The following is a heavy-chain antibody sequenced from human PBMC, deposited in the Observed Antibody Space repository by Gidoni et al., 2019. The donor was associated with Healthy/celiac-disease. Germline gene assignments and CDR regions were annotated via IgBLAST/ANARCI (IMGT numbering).Heavy chain of an antibody. J-gene: IGHJ4*02. CDR2: IYHSGST. CDR1: GYSLSSGYY. D-gene: IGHD2-15*01. CDR3: ARVVVTSTYYIDY. Sequence: QVQVQESGPGLVTPSETLSLTCTVPGYSLSSGYYWRWIRQPQGKGLEWIGSIYHSGSTYYNPSLKSRVTISVDTSKNQFSLKLSSVTAADTAVYYCARVVVTSTYYIDYWGQGTLVTVSS. V-gene: IGHV4-38-2*02.